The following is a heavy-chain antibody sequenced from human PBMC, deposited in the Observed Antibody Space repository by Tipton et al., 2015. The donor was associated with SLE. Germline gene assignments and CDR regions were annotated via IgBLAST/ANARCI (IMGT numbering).Heavy chain of an antibody. V-gene: IGHV3-74*02. CDR3: VAGYNYGYADY. D-gene: IGHD5-18*01. CDR1: GFSFSRYW. CDR2: INSDGSSI. Sequence: VQLVQSGGGLVQPGGSLRLSCAASGFSFSRYWMHWVRQTPGKGLVWASRINSDGSSISYADSVKGRFTISRDNAKNTLYLQMNSLRAEDTAAYYCVAGYNYGYADYWGQRTLVTVSS. J-gene: IGHJ4*02.